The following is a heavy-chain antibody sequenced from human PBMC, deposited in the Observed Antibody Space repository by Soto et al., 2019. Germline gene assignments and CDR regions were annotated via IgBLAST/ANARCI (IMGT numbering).Heavy chain of an antibody. V-gene: IGHV3-7*03. CDR2: IGQDGGVK. J-gene: IGHJ4*02. CDR1: GFTFRTYW. CDR3: ATDESFAY. Sequence: SGGSLRLSCAASGFTFRTYWMSWVRQAPGTGLEWVATIGQDGGVKYYVDSVKGRFTISRDNAKNSLDLQMNSLRVDDTAMYYCATDESFAYWGQGTLVTVS.